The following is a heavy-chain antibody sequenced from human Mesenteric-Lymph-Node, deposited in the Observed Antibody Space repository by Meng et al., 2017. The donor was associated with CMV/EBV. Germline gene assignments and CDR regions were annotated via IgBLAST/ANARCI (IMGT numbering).Heavy chain of an antibody. D-gene: IGHD3-10*01. Sequence: VQPQQWGAGLLKPSETLSLTCAVYGGSFSGYYWNWIRQPPGKGLEWIGEIHHSGSTNYNPSLKSRVTISVDTSKNQFSLKVTSVTAADTAVYYCVPGVGSGSSNWFDPWGQGTLVTVSS. CDR2: IHHSGST. CDR1: GGSFSGYY. J-gene: IGHJ5*02. V-gene: IGHV4-34*01. CDR3: VPGVGSGSSNWFDP.